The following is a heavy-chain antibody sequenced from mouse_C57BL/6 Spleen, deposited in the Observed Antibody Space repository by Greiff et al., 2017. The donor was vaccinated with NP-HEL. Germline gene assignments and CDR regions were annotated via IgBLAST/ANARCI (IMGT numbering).Heavy chain of an antibody. D-gene: IGHD1-1*01. V-gene: IGHV5-9-1*02. Sequence: DVKLVESGEGLVKPGGSLKLSCAASGFTFSSYAMSWVRQTPEKRLEWVAYISSGGDYIYYVDTVKGRFTISRDNARNTLYLQMSSLKSEYTAMYYCTRGGYGSSLYYAMDYWGQGTSVTVSS. J-gene: IGHJ4*01. CDR2: ISSGGDYI. CDR3: TRGGYGSSLYYAMDY. CDR1: GFTFSSYA.